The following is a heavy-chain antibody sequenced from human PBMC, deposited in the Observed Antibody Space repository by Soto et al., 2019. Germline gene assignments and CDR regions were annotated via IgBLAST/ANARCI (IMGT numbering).Heavy chain of an antibody. J-gene: IGHJ5*02. Sequence: GGSLRLSCVASGFTFMNYAMSWVRQAPGKGLVWVSRINGDGSDIKYADSVKGRFTISRDNAKNTVYLQMNSLRADDTAVYYCARDQTTGDWFDAWGQGALVTVSS. CDR1: GFTFMNYA. CDR2: INGDGSDI. V-gene: IGHV3-74*03. D-gene: IGHD4-17*01. CDR3: ARDQTTGDWFDA.